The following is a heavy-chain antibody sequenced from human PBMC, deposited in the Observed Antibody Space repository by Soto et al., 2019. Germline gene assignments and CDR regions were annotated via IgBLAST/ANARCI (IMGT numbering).Heavy chain of an antibody. Sequence: PGGSLRLSCAASGFTVSSNYMSWVRQAPGKGLEWVSVIYSGGSTYYADSVKGRFTISRDNSKNTLYLQMNSLRAEDTAVYYCARDSVGYYYIWGVYPAGAFDIWGQRTMDTVSS. J-gene: IGHJ3*02. CDR2: IYSGGST. CDR3: ARDSVGYYYIWGVYPAGAFDI. D-gene: IGHD3-16*01. CDR1: GFTVSSNY. V-gene: IGHV3-66*01.